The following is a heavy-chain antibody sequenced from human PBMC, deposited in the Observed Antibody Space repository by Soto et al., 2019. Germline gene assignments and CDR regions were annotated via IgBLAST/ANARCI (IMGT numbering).Heavy chain of an antibody. D-gene: IGHD2-21*01. CDR3: ARGPFCGKDCCFDV. Sequence: ETLSLTCTVAGGSISGCYWGWVRQPAGKGLGWIVRIYSSGATKYNPSLRNRVTMSVDTSTDQYSLYLASMTAADTAVYFCARGPFCGKDCCFDVWGQVTQVTVSS. CDR2: IYSSGAT. V-gene: IGHV4-4*07. CDR1: GGSISGCY. J-gene: IGHJ4*02.